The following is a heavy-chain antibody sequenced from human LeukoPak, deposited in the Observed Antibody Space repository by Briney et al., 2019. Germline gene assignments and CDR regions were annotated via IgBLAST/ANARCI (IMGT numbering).Heavy chain of an antibody. Sequence: ASVKVSCKASGYTFTSYGISWVRQAPGQGLEWMGWISAYNGNTNYAQKLQGRVTMTTDTSTSTAYMELRSLRSDDTAVYYCARNQRAGDRGGGAFDIWGQGTMVTVSS. V-gene: IGHV1-18*01. CDR3: ARNQRAGDRGGGAFDI. D-gene: IGHD3-16*01. J-gene: IGHJ3*02. CDR2: ISAYNGNT. CDR1: GYTFTSYG.